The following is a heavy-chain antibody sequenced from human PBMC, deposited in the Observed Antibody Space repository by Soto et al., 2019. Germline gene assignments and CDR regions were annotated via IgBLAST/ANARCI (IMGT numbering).Heavy chain of an antibody. D-gene: IGHD3-9*01. CDR1: GFTFSSDA. CDR2: ISGSGGST. J-gene: IGHJ3*02. V-gene: IGHV3-23*01. Sequence: PGGSLRLSCAASGFTFSSDAMSWVRQAPGKEQEWVSAISGSGGSTYYADSVKGRFTISRDNSKNTLYLQMNSLRAEDTAVYYCAKSVLRYFDWLGSLCAFDIWGQGTMVTVSS. CDR3: AKSVLRYFDWLGSLCAFDI.